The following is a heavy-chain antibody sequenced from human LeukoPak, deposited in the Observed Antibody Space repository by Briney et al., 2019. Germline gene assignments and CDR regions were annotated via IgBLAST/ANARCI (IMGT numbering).Heavy chain of an antibody. CDR1: GFTFSSYS. V-gene: IGHV3-21*01. CDR2: ITFSSSYI. J-gene: IGHJ4*02. Sequence: PGGSLRLSCAASGFTFSSYSMNWVRQAQGKGLEWVSSITFSSSYIYYADSVKGRFTISRDNAKNSLYLQMDSLRDEDTAVYFCARFQSGSYYSDYWGQGTLVTVSS. CDR3: ARFQSGSYYSDY. D-gene: IGHD1-26*01.